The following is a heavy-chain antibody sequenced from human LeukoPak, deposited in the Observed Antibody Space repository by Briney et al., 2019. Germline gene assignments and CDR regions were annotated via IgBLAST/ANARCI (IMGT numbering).Heavy chain of an antibody. V-gene: IGHV3-21*01. Sequence: GGSLRLSCAASGFTFSSYSMNCVRQAPGKGLEWVSSISSSVSYIYYAESVTGRFTISRDNAKNSLYLQMNSLRAEDTAVYYCARDGRHYGSGSYFDYWGQGTLVTVSS. CDR1: GFTFSSYS. D-gene: IGHD3-10*01. J-gene: IGHJ4*02. CDR3: ARDGRHYGSGSYFDY. CDR2: ISSSVSYI.